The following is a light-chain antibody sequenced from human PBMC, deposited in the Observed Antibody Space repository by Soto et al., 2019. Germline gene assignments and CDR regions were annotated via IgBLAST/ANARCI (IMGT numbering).Light chain of an antibody. J-gene: IGLJ2*01. CDR3: GSYTSSSTLV. V-gene: IGLV2-14*01. Sequence: QSVLTQPASVSGSPGQSITISCTGTSSDVGSYNSVSWYQQHPGKAPKVMIYDVSNRPSGVSNRFSGSKSGNTASLTISGLQAEDEADYYCGSYTSSSTLVFGGGTKVTV. CDR1: SSDVGSYNS. CDR2: DVS.